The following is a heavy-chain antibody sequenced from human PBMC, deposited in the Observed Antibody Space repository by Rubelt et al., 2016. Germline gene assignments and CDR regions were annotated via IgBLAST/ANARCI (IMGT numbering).Heavy chain of an antibody. J-gene: IGHJ5*02. D-gene: IGHD3-9*01. CDR1: GGSISSSSYY. CDR3: ARPAHYDILTGYNWFDP. CDR2: IYYSGST. V-gene: IGHV4-39*01. Sequence: QLQLQESGPGLVKPSETLSLTCTVSGGSISSSSYYWGWIRQPPGKGLEWIGSIYYSGSTYYNPSLNVRVTISGDTSKSPFSLKLSSVTAADTAVYYCARPAHYDILTGYNWFDPWGQGTLVTVSS.